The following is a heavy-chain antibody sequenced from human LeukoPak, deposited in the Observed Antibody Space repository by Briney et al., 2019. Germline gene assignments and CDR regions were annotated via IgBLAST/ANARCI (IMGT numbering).Heavy chain of an antibody. CDR2: IYSGGST. D-gene: IGHD3-22*01. CDR1: GFTVSSNY. Sequence: PGGSLRLSCAASGFTVSSNYMSWVRQAPGKGLEWVSVIYSGGSTYYADSVKGRFTISRDNSKNTLYLQMNSLRAEDTAVYYCARGSYYYDSSGYYYYYGMDVWGQGTTVTVSS. CDR3: ARGSYYYDSSGYYYYYGMDV. V-gene: IGHV3-53*01. J-gene: IGHJ6*02.